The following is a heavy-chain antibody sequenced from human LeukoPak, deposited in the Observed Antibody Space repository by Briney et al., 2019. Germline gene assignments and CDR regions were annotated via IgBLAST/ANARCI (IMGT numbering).Heavy chain of an antibody. CDR2: IIPILGIA. D-gene: IGHD3-16*02. Sequence: SVKVSCKASGGTFSSYTISWVRQAPGQGLEWMGRIIPILGIANYAQKFQGRVTITADKSTSTAYMELSSLRSEDTAVYYCARAPYDYVWGSYRYLDYWGQGTLVTVSS. CDR1: GGTFSSYT. J-gene: IGHJ4*02. V-gene: IGHV1-69*02. CDR3: ARAPYDYVWGSYRYLDY.